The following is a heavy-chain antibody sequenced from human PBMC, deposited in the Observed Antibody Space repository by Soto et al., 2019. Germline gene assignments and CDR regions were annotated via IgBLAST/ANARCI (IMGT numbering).Heavy chain of an antibody. V-gene: IGHV1-69*13. J-gene: IGHJ6*02. CDR1: GGTFSSYA. CDR2: IIPIFGTA. Sequence: GASVKVSCKASGGTFSSYAISWVRQAPGQGLEWMGGIIPIFGTANYAQKFQGRVTITADESTSTAYMELSSLRSEDTAVYYCARDHGAAAGTDYYYYGMDVWGQGTTVTVSS. D-gene: IGHD6-13*01. CDR3: ARDHGAAAGTDYYYYGMDV.